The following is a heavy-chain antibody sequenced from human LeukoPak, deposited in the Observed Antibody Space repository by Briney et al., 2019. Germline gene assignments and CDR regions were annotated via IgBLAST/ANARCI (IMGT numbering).Heavy chain of an antibody. CDR2: DSYYVGKQ. CDR3: AKAGIGADGAGFLCEY. J-gene: IGHJ4*02. CDR1: GFTFSDYA. D-gene: IGHD1-1*01. Sequence: GGSLRLSCAASGFTFSDYAMRWVRQAPGKGVEGVSTDSYYVGKQYQADSVRGRFTVSRDNSRNTVSLQMSSLRVEDTGIYYCAKAGIGADGAGFLCEYWGQGTLVTVSS. V-gene: IGHV3-23*01.